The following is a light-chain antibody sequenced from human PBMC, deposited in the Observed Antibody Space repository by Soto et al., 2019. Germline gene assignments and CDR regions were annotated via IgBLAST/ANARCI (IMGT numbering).Light chain of an antibody. CDR2: EVS. CDR1: SSDVGSYNL. Sequence: SVLTQPASVSRSPGQSITITRTGTSSDVGSYNLVSWYQQHPGKAPKLMIYEVSKRPSGVSNRFSGSKSGNTASLTISGLQAEDEADYYCCSYAGSSTPLIFGTGTKVTVL. CDR3: CSYAGSSTPLI. J-gene: IGLJ1*01. V-gene: IGLV2-23*02.